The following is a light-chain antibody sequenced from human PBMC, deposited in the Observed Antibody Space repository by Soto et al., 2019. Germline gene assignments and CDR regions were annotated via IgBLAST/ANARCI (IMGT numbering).Light chain of an antibody. CDR3: QQYTTSPFT. J-gene: IGKJ3*01. V-gene: IGKV3-20*01. CDR1: QSVGSNY. CDR2: GAS. Sequence: EIVLTQSPGTLSLSPGERATLYCRASQSVGSNYLAWYQQKPGQAPRVLIYGASSRATGIPDRFSGSGSGPDFTLTISRLQPEDVAVYYCQQYTTSPFTFGPGTKVDIK.